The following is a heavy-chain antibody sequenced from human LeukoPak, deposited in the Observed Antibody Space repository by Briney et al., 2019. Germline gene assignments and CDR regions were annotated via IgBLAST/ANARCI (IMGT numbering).Heavy chain of an antibody. V-gene: IGHV4-39*07. CDR1: GGSISGTSYY. J-gene: IGHJ5*02. D-gene: IGHD6-19*01. CDR2: IYTSGST. CDR3: ARGIAVAGTNWFDP. Sequence: SETLSLTCTVSGGSISGTSYYWGWIRQPPGKGLEWIGRIYTSGSTNYNPSLKSRVTISVDTSKNQFSLKLSSVTAADTAVYYCARGIAVAGTNWFDPWGQGTLVTVSS.